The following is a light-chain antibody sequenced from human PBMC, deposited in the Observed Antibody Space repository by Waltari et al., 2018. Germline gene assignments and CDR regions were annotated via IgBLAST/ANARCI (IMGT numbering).Light chain of an antibody. CDR3: QSYDTTLSVV. V-gene: IGLV1-40*01. CDR2: GTN. J-gene: IGLJ2*01. Sequence: QSVLTQPPSVSGAPGQRVSISCTGSTSNLGAGSAVHWYQQGPGKAPKLIIYGTNTRPLGVPDRFFCSQYGTSASLAIIGLQAEDEGDYYCQSYDTTLSVVFGGGTKLTVL. CDR1: TSNLGAGSA.